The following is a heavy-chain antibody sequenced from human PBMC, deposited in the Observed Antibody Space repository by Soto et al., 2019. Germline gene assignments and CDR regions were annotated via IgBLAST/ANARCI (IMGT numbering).Heavy chain of an antibody. CDR1: GGSISSYY. D-gene: IGHD3-22*01. V-gene: IGHV4-59*08. CDR2: IYYTGST. CDR3: ARQRYYDSSGYFDP. J-gene: IGHJ5*02. Sequence: PSETLSLTCTVSGGSISSYYWSWIRQPPGKGLEWIGYIYYTGSTYYNPSLKSRVTISVDTSKNQFSLQWSSLKASDTAMYYCARQRYYDSSGYFDPWGQGTLVTVSX.